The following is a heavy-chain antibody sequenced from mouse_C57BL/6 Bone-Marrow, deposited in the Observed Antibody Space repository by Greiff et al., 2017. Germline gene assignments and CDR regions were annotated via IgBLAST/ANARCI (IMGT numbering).Heavy chain of an antibody. J-gene: IGHJ1*03. CDR2: ISYDGSN. CDR1: GYSITSGYY. CDR3: ARAYDYESYWYFDV. Sequence: EVQLVESGPGLVKPSQSLSLTCSVTGYSITSGYYWNWIRQFPGNKLEWMGYISYDGSNNYNPSLKNRISITRDTSKNQFFLKLNSVTTEDTATYYCARAYDYESYWYFDVWGTGTTVTVSS. D-gene: IGHD2-4*01. V-gene: IGHV3-6*01.